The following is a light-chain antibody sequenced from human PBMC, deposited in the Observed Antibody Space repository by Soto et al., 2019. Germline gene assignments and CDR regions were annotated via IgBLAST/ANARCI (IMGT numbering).Light chain of an antibody. Sequence: IVLTQSPATLSVSPGERATLSCRAGQSISTMLAWYQQKPGQAPRLLTYGASTRATGIPVRFSGSGSGTEFTLTITSLQFEDFAVYYCQEYTDWRPITFGGGTKVDI. J-gene: IGKJ4*01. CDR2: GAS. CDR1: QSISTM. CDR3: QEYTDWRPIT. V-gene: IGKV3-15*01.